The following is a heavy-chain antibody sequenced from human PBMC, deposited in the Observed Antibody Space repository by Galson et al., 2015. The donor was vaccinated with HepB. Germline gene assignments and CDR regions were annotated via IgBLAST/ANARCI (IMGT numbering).Heavy chain of an antibody. Sequence: SLRLSCAASGFTFSSYAMHWVRQAPGKGLKWVAVISYDGDTKFHADSVKGRFTISRDNSKNTLYLQMNSLRAEDTAVYYCARDSASFHSSSWSPDYFHSWGQGTLVIVSS. V-gene: IGHV3-30-3*01. D-gene: IGHD6-13*01. CDR3: ARDSASFHSSSWSPDYFHS. CDR2: ISYDGDTK. CDR1: GFTFSSYA. J-gene: IGHJ1*01.